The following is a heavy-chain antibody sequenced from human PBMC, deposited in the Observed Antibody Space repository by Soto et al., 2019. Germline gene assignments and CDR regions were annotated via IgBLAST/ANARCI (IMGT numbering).Heavy chain of an antibody. J-gene: IGHJ6*02. CDR1: GGAISSSNC. D-gene: IGHD2-21*01. V-gene: IGHV4-4*02. CDR2: IYHSGST. Sequence: AVTLSLTCAVSGGAISSSNCLSLVRQPPGEGLEWIGEIYHSGSTNYNPSLKSRVTISVDKSKNQFSLKLSSVTAADTAVYYCARGWGFYGMDVWGQGTTVTVSS. CDR3: ARGWGFYGMDV.